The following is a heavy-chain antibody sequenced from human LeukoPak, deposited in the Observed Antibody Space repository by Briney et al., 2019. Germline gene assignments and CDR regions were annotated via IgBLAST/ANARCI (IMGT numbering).Heavy chain of an antibody. D-gene: IGHD4-17*01. J-gene: IGHJ4*02. Sequence: GASLRLSCSASGFTFSTYAMIWVRQAPGKGLEWVSAISGGGSGTYYVDSVKGRFTISRDNSKNTLYLQMNSLRAEDTAVYYCARSTSVTPTEFDYWGQGTLVTVSS. CDR3: ARSTSVTPTEFDY. CDR1: GFTFSTYA. V-gene: IGHV3-23*01. CDR2: ISGGGSGT.